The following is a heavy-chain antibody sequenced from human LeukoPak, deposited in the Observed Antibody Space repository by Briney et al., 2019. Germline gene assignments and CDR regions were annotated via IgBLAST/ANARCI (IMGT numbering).Heavy chain of an antibody. J-gene: IGHJ4*02. CDR1: GGSISSYY. D-gene: IGHD1-7*01. CDR3: AKDQRMLELLDRLGTLDY. Sequence: SETLSLTCTVSGGSISSYYWSWIRQPPGKGLEWIGYIYYSGSTNYNPSLKSRVTISVDTSKNQFSLKLSSVTAEDTAVYYCAKDQRMLELLDRLGTLDYWGQGTLVTVSS. V-gene: IGHV4-59*01. CDR2: IYYSGST.